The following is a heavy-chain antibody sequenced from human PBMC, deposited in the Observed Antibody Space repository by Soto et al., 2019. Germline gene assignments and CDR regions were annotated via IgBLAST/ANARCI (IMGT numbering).Heavy chain of an antibody. Sequence: QVQLVQSGAEVKKPGASVKVSRKASGYSFTSYDINWVRQATGQGLEWMGWMNPNSGNTGYAQKFQGRVTMTRNTSISTAYMELSSLRSEDTAVYYCARERSSGWYVDYWGQGTLVTVSS. V-gene: IGHV1-8*01. CDR2: MNPNSGNT. D-gene: IGHD6-19*01. CDR1: GYSFTSYD. CDR3: ARERSSGWYVDY. J-gene: IGHJ4*02.